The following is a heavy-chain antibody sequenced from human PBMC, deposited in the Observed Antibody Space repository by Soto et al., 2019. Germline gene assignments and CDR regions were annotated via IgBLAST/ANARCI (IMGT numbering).Heavy chain of an antibody. V-gene: IGHV1-69*13. CDR1: GGTFSSYA. J-gene: IGHJ6*02. CDR2: IIPIFGTA. D-gene: IGHD2-15*01. CDR3: ARVVSGGSSVLGYYGRDV. Sequence: SVKVSCKASGGTFSSYAISWVRQAPGQGLEWMGGIIPIFGTANYAQKFQGRVTITADESTSTAYMELSSLRSEDTAVYYCARVVSGGSSVLGYYGRDVWGQGTTGTVS.